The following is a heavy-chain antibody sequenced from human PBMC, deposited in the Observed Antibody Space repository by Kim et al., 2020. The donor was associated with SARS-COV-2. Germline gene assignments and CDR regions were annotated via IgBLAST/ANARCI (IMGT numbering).Heavy chain of an antibody. Sequence: GGSLRLSCAASGFTVSSNYMSWVRQAPGKWLEWVSVIYSGGSTYYADSVKGRFTISRDNSKNTLYLQMNSLRAEDTAVYYCAIRYSGYDPLDPWGQGTLVTVSS. J-gene: IGHJ5*02. CDR3: AIRYSGYDPLDP. D-gene: IGHD5-12*01. V-gene: IGHV3-53*01. CDR1: GFTVSSNY. CDR2: IYSGGST.